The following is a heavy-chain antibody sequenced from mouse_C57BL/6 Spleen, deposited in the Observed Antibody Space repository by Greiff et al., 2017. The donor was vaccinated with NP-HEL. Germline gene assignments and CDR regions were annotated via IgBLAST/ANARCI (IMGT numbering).Heavy chain of an antibody. V-gene: IGHV1-85*01. CDR2: IYPRDGST. D-gene: IGHD1-1*01. Sequence: QVQLQQPGAELVKPGASVKLSCKASGYTFTSYDINWVKQRPGQGLEWIGWIYPRDGSTKYNEKFKGKATLTVDTSSSTAYMELHSLTSEDSAVYFCASSSGYYYGSSYDFDVWGTGTTVTVSS. CDR1: GYTFTSYD. J-gene: IGHJ1*03. CDR3: ASSSGYYYGSSYDFDV.